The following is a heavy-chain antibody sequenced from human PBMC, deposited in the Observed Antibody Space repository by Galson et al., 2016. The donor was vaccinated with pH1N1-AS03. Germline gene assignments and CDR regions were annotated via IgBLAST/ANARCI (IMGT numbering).Heavy chain of an antibody. CDR1: GFTFRIHE. CDR2: ISDSGGAR. CDR3: ARDLKWGFGGGLTYGMDV. D-gene: IGHD5-12*01. J-gene: IGHJ6*02. V-gene: IGHV3-48*03. Sequence: SLRLSCAAFGFTFRIHEMNWVRQAPGKGLEWVAYISDSGGARYHADSVKGRFTISRDNGRKSLYLQMNSLRVEDTAIYYCARDLKWGFGGGLTYGMDVWGQGTTATVSS.